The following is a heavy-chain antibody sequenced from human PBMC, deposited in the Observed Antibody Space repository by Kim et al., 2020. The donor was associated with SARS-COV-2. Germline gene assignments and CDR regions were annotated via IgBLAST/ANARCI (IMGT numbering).Heavy chain of an antibody. D-gene: IGHD3-22*01. Sequence: SVKVSCKASGGTFSSYAISWVRQAPGQGLEWMGGIIPIFGTANYAQKFQGRVTITAEESTSTAYMELSSLRSEDTAVYYCAKIVTDYYDSSGPARYYFDYWGQGTLVTVSS. CDR1: GGTFSSYA. V-gene: IGHV1-69*13. CDR3: AKIVTDYYDSSGPARYYFDY. CDR2: IIPIFGTA. J-gene: IGHJ4*02.